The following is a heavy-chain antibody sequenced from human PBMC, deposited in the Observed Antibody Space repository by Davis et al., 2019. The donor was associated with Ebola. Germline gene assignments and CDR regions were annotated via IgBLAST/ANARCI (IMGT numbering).Heavy chain of an antibody. V-gene: IGHV3-73*01. Sequence: PGGSLRLSCAASGFTFSSYAMHWVRQASGKGLEWVGRIRSKANSYATAYAASVKGRFTISRDDSKNTAYLQMNSLKTEDTAVYYCIGGSPIDYWGQRTLVTVSS. CDR2: IRSKANSYAT. J-gene: IGHJ4*02. CDR1: GFTFSSYA. CDR3: IGGSPIDY. D-gene: IGHD6-13*01.